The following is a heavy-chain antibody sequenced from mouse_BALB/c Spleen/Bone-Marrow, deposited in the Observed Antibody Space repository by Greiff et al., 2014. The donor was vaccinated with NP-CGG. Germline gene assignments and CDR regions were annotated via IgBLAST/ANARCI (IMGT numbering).Heavy chain of an antibody. Sequence: DLVKPGASVRLSCKASGYTFTSYWINWIKQRPGQGLEWIGRIPHGSGTTYYNEMFKGKATLTVDTSSTTAYIQLSSLSSEDSAVYFRARGSYYYGSSSPWFAYWGQGTLVTVSA. D-gene: IGHD1-1*01. V-gene: IGHV1S41*01. CDR1: GYTFTSYW. CDR2: IPHGSGTT. CDR3: ARGSYYYGSSSPWFAY. J-gene: IGHJ3*01.